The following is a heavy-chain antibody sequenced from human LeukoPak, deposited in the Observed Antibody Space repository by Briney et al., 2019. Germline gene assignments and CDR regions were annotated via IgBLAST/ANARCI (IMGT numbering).Heavy chain of an antibody. D-gene: IGHD6-13*01. CDR3: ARAIAAAGHNWFDP. Sequence: QTSETLSLTCTVSGGSISSYYWSWIRQPPGKGLEWIGYIYYSGSTNYNPSLKSRVTISVDTSKNQFSLKLSSVTAADTAVYYCARAIAAAGHNWFDPWGQGTLVTVSS. V-gene: IGHV4-59*12. J-gene: IGHJ5*02. CDR1: GGSISSYY. CDR2: IYYSGST.